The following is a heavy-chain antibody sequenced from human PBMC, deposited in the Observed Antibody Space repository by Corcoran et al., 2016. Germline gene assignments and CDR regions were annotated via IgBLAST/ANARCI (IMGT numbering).Heavy chain of an antibody. J-gene: IGHJ4*02. Sequence: EVQLVESGGGVVQPGGSLRLSCAASGFTFSSYSMNWVRQAPGKGLEWVSYISSSSSTIYYADSVKGRFTISRDNAKNSLYLQMNSLRDEDTAVYYWARGESQTVVTPPAGYWGQGTLVTVSS. D-gene: IGHD3-22*01. CDR2: ISSSSSTI. CDR3: ARGESQTVVTPPAGY. V-gene: IGHV3-48*02. CDR1: GFTFSSYS.